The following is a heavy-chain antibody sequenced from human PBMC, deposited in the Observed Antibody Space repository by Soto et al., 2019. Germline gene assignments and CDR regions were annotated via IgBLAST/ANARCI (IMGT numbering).Heavy chain of an antibody. CDR1: GGSISSSSYY. D-gene: IGHD3-22*01. CDR2: IYYSGST. J-gene: IGHJ3*02. V-gene: IGHV4-39*01. Sequence: SETLSLTCTVSGGSISSSSYYWGWIRQPPGKGLEWIGSIYYSGSTYYNPSLKSRVTISVDTSKNQFSLKLSSVTAADTAVYYCASLFSPGNYYDSRIDAFDIWGQGTMVTVSS. CDR3: ASLFSPGNYYDSRIDAFDI.